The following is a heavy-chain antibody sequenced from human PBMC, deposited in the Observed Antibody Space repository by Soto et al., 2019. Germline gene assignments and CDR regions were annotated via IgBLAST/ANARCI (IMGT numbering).Heavy chain of an antibody. CDR1: GGSFSGYY. V-gene: IGHV4-34*01. D-gene: IGHD4-17*01. CDR2: INHSGST. J-gene: IGHJ6*03. CDR3: GTVTTTGYYMDV. Sequence: QVQLQQWGAGLLKPSATLSLTCAVYGGSFSGYYWSWIRQPPGKGLEWIGEINHSGSTNYNPSLKSRVTISVDTSKNQFSLKLSSVTAADTAVYYCGTVTTTGYYMDVWGKGTTVTVSS.